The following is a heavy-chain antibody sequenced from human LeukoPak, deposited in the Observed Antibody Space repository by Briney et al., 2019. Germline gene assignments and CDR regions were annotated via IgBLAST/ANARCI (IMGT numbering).Heavy chain of an antibody. D-gene: IGHD3-10*01. J-gene: IGHJ4*02. CDR3: ARIRMYGSGSRRNFDY. Sequence: GASVKVSCKASGYTFTSYGISWVRQAPGQGLEWMGWISAYNGNTNYAQKLQGGVTMTTDTSTSTAYMELRSLRSDDTAVYYCARIRMYGSGSRRNFDYWGQGTLVTVSS. V-gene: IGHV1-18*01. CDR1: GYTFTSYG. CDR2: ISAYNGNT.